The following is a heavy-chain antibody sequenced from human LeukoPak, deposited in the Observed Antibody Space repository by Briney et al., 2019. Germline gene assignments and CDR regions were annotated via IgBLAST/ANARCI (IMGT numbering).Heavy chain of an antibody. V-gene: IGHV1-18*01. CDR1: GYTFTSYG. Sequence: GAPVKGSCKASGYTFTSYGISWVRQGPGQGLEWMGWISAYNGNTNYAQKLQGRVTMTTDTSTSTAYMELRSLRSDDTAVYYCARDTTTMIVVVNLDYWGQGTLVTVSS. CDR3: ARDTTTMIVVVNLDY. D-gene: IGHD3-22*01. CDR2: ISAYNGNT. J-gene: IGHJ4*02.